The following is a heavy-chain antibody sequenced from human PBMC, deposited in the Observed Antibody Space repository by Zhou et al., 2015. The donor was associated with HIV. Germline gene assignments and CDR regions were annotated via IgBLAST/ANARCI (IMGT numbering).Heavy chain of an antibody. Sequence: QVQLVQSGAEVKKPGSSVKVSCKASGGTFSSYAISWVRQAPGQGLEWMGGIIPIFGTANYAQKFQGRVTITADESTSTAYMELSSLRSEDTAVYYCARDLPYCSSTSCQHQRLLAEKYYYYYYMDVWGKGTTVTVSS. V-gene: IGHV1-69*01. J-gene: IGHJ6*03. D-gene: IGHD2-2*01. CDR3: ARDLPYCSSTSCQHQRLLAEKYYYYYYMDV. CDR1: GGTFSSYA. CDR2: IIPIFGTA.